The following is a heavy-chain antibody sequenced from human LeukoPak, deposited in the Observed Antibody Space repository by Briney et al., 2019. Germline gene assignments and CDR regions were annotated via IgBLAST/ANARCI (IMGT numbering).Heavy chain of an antibody. CDR1: GLTFSSYD. D-gene: IGHD5-24*01. CDR3: AMGRRDGYNFPFDS. Sequence: GGSLRLSCAASGLTFSSYDMHWVRQSPGQGLEWVSAIGPGGETYYSGSVKGRFTISREMAKNSFYLQMNSLTAGDTAVYYCAMGRRDGYNFPFDSWGQGTLVTVSS. CDR2: IGPGGET. J-gene: IGHJ4*02. V-gene: IGHV3-13*01.